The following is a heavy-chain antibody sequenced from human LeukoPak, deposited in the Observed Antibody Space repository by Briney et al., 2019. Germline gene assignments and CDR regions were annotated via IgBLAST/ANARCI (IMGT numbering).Heavy chain of an antibody. D-gene: IGHD6-19*01. V-gene: IGHV3-20*04. CDR2: INWNGGST. J-gene: IGHJ4*02. CDR1: GFTFDDYG. CDR3: AKDRESSGPSDFDY. Sequence: GGSLRLSCAASGFTFDDYGMSWVRQAPGKGLEWVSGINWNGGSTGYADSVKGRFTISRDNAKNSLYLQMNSLRAEDTALYYCAKDRESSGPSDFDYWGQGTLVTVSS.